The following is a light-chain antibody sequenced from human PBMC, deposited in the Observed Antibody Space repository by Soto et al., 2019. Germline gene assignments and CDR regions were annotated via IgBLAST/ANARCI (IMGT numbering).Light chain of an antibody. Sequence: EIVLTQSPGTLSLSPVERGTLSCVASQSVSSSYVAWYQHRPGLAPRLLIHDTSSRAIGIPDRLSGSKSGTNFTLTIRRMEPEDVGMYYCQQYGSSPITFGQGTRLEIK. V-gene: IGKV3D-20*01. CDR3: QQYGSSPIT. CDR1: QSVSSSY. J-gene: IGKJ5*01. CDR2: DTS.